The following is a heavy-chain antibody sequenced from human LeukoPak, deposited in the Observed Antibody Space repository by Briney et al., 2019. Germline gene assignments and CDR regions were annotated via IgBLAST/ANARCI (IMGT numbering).Heavy chain of an antibody. J-gene: IGHJ4*02. CDR2: ISSSSSPI. CDR1: GFTFSSYV. Sequence: GGSLRLSGAASGFTFSSYVMSWVRQAPGKGLEWLSYISSSSSPIYYADSVKGRFTISRDNAKNSLYLQMNSLRDEDTGVYYCARVNWNDVGSFDYWGQGTLVTVSS. V-gene: IGHV3-48*02. CDR3: ARVNWNDVGSFDY. D-gene: IGHD1-20*01.